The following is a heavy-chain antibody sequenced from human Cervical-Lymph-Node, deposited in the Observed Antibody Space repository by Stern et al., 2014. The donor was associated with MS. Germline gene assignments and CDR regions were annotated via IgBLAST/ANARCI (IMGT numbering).Heavy chain of an antibody. D-gene: IGHD3-10*01. CDR3: ARAAGSKDDF. Sequence: GQLVESGGGLVKPGGSLRLSCAASGFTFSDYYMNWILQAPGKGLEWVSYISSRDGTIFYADSVKGRFTISRDNAKKSLYLHMNSLRAEDTAVYYCARAAGSKDDFWGQGTLVTVSS. J-gene: IGHJ4*02. V-gene: IGHV3-11*01. CDR2: ISSRDGTI. CDR1: GFTFSDYY.